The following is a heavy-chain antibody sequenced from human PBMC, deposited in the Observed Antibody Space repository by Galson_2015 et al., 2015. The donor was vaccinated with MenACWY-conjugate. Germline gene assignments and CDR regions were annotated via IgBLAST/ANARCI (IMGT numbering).Heavy chain of an antibody. D-gene: IGHD6-13*01. CDR3: ARRQFKAAAAAFDP. J-gene: IGHJ5*02. CDR1: GYSFSPYW. CDR2: IWPGDSHT. V-gene: IGHV5-51*01. Sequence: QSGAEVTKPGESLKVSCTGSGYSFSPYWIGWVRQMPGKGLEWMGFIWPGDSHTIYSPSFQGQVTVSVDKSNNTAYLQWSSLQASDTGRYYCARRQFKAAAAAFDPWGQGTLVTVSS.